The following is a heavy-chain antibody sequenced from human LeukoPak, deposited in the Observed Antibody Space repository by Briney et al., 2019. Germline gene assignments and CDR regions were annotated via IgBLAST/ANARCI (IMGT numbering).Heavy chain of an antibody. D-gene: IGHD3-10*01. CDR3: AGGSEHMVRGVYFDY. V-gene: IGHV1-69*05. Sequence: ASVKVSCKASGGTFSSYAISWVRQAPGQGLEWMGRIIPIFGTANYAQKFQGRVTITTDESTSTAYMGLSSLRSEDTAVYYCAGGSEHMVRGVYFDYWGQGTLVTVSS. J-gene: IGHJ4*02. CDR1: GGTFSSYA. CDR2: IIPIFGTA.